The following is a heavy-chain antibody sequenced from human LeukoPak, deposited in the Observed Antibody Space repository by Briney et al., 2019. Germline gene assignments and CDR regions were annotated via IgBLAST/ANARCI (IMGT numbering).Heavy chain of an antibody. D-gene: IGHD1-14*01. CDR2: LTSSGAST. CDR3: AKPARTDAFDI. CDR1: GFTFTHYG. Sequence: PGGSLRLSCAASGFTFTHYGMNWVRQAPGKGLEWVSGLTSSGASTYYADSVKGRFTISRDNSKNTLYLQMNSLRAEDTAVYYCAKPARTDAFDIWGQGTMITVSS. J-gene: IGHJ3*02. V-gene: IGHV3-23*01.